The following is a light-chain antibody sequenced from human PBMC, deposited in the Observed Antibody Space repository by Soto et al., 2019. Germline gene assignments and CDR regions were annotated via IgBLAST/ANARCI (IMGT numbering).Light chain of an antibody. CDR2: GAS. CDR1: RSVSSN. CDR3: QQYNNWPPYT. J-gene: IGKJ2*01. Sequence: EIVMTQSPATLSVSPGERATLSCRASRSVSSNLAWYQQKPGQAPRLLMYGASTRATGIPARCSGSGSGTEFTLTISSLQSEDFAVYYCQQYNNWPPYTFGQGTKLEIK. V-gene: IGKV3-15*01.